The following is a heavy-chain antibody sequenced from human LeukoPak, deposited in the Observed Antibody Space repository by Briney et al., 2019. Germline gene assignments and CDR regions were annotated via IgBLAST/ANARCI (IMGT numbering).Heavy chain of an antibody. Sequence: GGSLRLSCAASGFTFSSYSMNWVRQAPGKGLEWVSSISSSSSYTYYADSVKGRFTISIDNAKNSLYLQMNSLRAEDTAVYYCARDQVGASVYWGQGTLVTVSS. D-gene: IGHD1-26*01. CDR2: ISSSSSYT. V-gene: IGHV3-21*01. CDR3: ARDQVGASVY. J-gene: IGHJ4*02. CDR1: GFTFSSYS.